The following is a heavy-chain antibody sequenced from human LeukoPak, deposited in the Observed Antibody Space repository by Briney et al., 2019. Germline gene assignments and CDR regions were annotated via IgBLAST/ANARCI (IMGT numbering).Heavy chain of an antibody. CDR2: IYPGDSDT. V-gene: IGHV5-51*01. Sequence: GASLQIPFKGSGYSFTSYWIGWVRQMPGKDLEWMGIIYPGDSDTRYSPSFQGQVTISADKSTSTAYLQWSSLKASDTAMYYCARHRATYYYDSSGYYFDYWGQGTLVTVSS. CDR3: ARHRATYYYDSSGYYFDY. CDR1: GYSFTSYW. J-gene: IGHJ4*02. D-gene: IGHD3-22*01.